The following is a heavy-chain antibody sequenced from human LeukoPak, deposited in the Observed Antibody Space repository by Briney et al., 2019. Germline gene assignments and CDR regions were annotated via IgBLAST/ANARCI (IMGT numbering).Heavy chain of an antibody. CDR2: IKQDGSEK. V-gene: IGHV3-7*01. CDR3: ARDRVSFCGGDCYSGSYYYMDV. CDR1: GFTFSSYW. D-gene: IGHD2-21*02. Sequence: GESLKISCAASGFTFSSYWMSWVRQAPGKGLEWVANIKQDGSEKYYVDSVKGRFTISRDNAKNSLYLQMNSLRAEDTAVYYCARDRVSFCGGDCYSGSYYYMDVWGKGTTVTVSS. J-gene: IGHJ6*03.